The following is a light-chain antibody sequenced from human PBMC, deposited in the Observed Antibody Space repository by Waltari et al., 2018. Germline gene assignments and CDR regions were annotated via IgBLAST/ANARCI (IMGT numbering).Light chain of an antibody. CDR3: QQYDGSVVT. CDR2: GAS. V-gene: IGKV3-20*01. Sequence: CRASQTITGSWLTWYQQKPGQAPRLLIYGASNRAPSIPDRFSGSGSGTDFTLTISRLEPEDSAVYYCQQYDGSVVTFGGGTKVEIK. J-gene: IGKJ4*01. CDR1: QTITGSW.